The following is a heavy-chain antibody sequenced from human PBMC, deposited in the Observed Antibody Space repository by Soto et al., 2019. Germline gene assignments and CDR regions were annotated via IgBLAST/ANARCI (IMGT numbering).Heavy chain of an antibody. CDR1: GYSFTTYW. J-gene: IGHJ4*02. D-gene: IGHD6-19*01. Sequence: PGESMKISCKASGYSFTTYWSGWVRQLTGKGLARLGAIYPGDSDTRYSPSFQGQVTFSVDKSINTAYLHWTSLKASDTAIYYCAIQHPLDSSAWYNWGQGTLVTVS. V-gene: IGHV5-51*01. CDR3: AIQHPLDSSAWYN. CDR2: IYPGDSDT.